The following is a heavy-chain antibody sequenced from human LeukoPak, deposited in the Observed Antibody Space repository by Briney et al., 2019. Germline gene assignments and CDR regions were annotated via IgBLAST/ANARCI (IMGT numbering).Heavy chain of an antibody. D-gene: IGHD2-2*02. V-gene: IGHV4-39*01. CDR1: GGAISSSSYY. CDR3: ATQSPDIVVVPAAIGPVFYYGMDV. J-gene: IGHJ6*02. CDR2: IYYSGST. Sequence: PSETLSLTCTVSGGAISSSSYYWGCIRQPPGKGLEWIGSIYYSGSTYYNPSLKSRVTISVDTSKNQFSLKLSSVTAADTAVYYCATQSPDIVVVPAAIGPVFYYGMDVWGQGTTVTVSS.